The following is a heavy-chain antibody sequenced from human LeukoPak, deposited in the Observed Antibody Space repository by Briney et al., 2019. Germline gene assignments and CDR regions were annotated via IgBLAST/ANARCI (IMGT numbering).Heavy chain of an antibody. CDR1: GYTFTGYY. V-gene: IGHV1-2*02. Sequence: ASVKVSCKASGYTFTGYYMHWVRQAPGQGLEWMGWINPNSGGTNYAQKLQGRVTMTTDTSTSTAYMELRSLRSDDTAVYYCARDTEVVVAAIYYYYYGMDVWGQGTTVTVSS. CDR3: ARDTEVVVAAIYYYYYGMDV. D-gene: IGHD2-15*01. J-gene: IGHJ6*02. CDR2: INPNSGGT.